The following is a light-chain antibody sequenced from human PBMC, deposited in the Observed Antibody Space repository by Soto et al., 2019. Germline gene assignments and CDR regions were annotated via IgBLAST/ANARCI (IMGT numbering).Light chain of an antibody. CDR1: QSISSY. J-gene: IGKJ1*01. V-gene: IGKV1-39*01. CDR2: GAS. Sequence: DIQMTQSPSSLSASVGDRVTITCRASQSISSYLNWYQQKPGKVPKLLIYGASSVQSGVPSRFSGGGSGTDFTLTIISLQPEDYAAYYCQQSYSAPWTFGQGTEVEIK. CDR3: QQSYSAPWT.